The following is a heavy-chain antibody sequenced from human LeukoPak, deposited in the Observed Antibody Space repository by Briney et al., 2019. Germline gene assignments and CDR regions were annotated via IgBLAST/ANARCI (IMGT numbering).Heavy chain of an antibody. J-gene: IGHJ4*02. Sequence: SETLSLTCTVSGGSFTSYYWSWIRQPPGKGLEWIGYIYYSGSTNYNPSLKSRVTISVDTSKNQFSLKLSSVTAADTAVYYCARVVTAMAAYYFDYWGQGTLVTVSS. V-gene: IGHV4-59*01. CDR1: GGSFTSYY. D-gene: IGHD5-18*01. CDR3: ARVVTAMAAYYFDY. CDR2: IYYSGST.